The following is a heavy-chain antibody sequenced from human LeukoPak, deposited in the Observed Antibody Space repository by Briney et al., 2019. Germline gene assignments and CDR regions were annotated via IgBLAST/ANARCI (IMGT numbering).Heavy chain of an antibody. CDR2: IYYSGST. CDR3: AREDYYDSSGYFVGHGMDV. D-gene: IGHD3-22*01. Sequence: PSQTLSLTCTVSGGSISSGDYYWRWIRQPPGKGLEWIGYIYYSGSTYYNPSLKSRVTISVDTSKNQFSLKLSSVTAADTAVYYCAREDYYDSSGYFVGHGMDVWGQGTTVTVSS. V-gene: IGHV4-30-4*01. J-gene: IGHJ6*02. CDR1: GGSISSGDYY.